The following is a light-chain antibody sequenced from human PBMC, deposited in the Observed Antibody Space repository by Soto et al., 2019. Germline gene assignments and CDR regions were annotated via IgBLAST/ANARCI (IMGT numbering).Light chain of an antibody. CDR3: QQYNISPPWT. V-gene: IGKV3-15*01. CDR1: QSVSSN. Sequence: EIVMTQSPATLSVSPGERATLSCRASQSVSSNLAWYQQKPGQAPRLLIYGASTRATGIPARFSGSGSGTEFTLTISSLQSEDFAVYYCQQYNISPPWTYGQGTTV. J-gene: IGKJ1*01. CDR2: GAS.